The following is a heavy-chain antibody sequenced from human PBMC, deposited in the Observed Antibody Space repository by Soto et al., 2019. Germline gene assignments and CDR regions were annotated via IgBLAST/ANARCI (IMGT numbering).Heavy chain of an antibody. CDR2: IYSGTT. CDR1: GGSIISGGYS. V-gene: IGHV4-30-2*01. CDR3: AREDSGAFFDF. D-gene: IGHD2-15*01. Sequence: PSETLSLTCAVSGGSIISGGYSWSWIRQPPGKGLEWIGYIYSGTTHYNPSLESRVTIAMDRSKNQVSLSLKSVTAADTAVYYCAREDSGAFFDFWGQGTQVTVSS. J-gene: IGHJ4*02.